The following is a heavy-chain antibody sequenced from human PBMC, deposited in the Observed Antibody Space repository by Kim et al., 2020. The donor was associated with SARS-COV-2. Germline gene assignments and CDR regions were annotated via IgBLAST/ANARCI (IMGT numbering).Heavy chain of an antibody. CDR2: IWYDGSNK. CDR1: GFTFSSYG. Sequence: GGSLRLSCAASGFTFSSYGMHWVRQAPGKGLEWVAVIWYDGSNKYYADSVKGRFTISRDNSKNTLYLQMNSLRAEDTAVYYCARGPYYYGSGSRNSHFDYWGQGTLVTVSS. D-gene: IGHD3-10*01. J-gene: IGHJ4*02. CDR3: ARGPYYYGSGSRNSHFDY. V-gene: IGHV3-33*08.